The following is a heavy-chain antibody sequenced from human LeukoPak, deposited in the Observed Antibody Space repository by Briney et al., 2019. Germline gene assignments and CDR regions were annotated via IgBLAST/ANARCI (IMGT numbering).Heavy chain of an antibody. J-gene: IGHJ4*02. CDR2: IKQDESEK. CDR3: ARGFRGWYAEGFDY. V-gene: IGHV3-7*01. CDR1: GFTFSTYW. Sequence: PGGSLRLSCAASGFTFSTYWMSWVRQAPGKGLEWVANIKQDESEKYYVDSVKGRFTISRDNAKNSLYLQMNSLRAEDTAVYYCARGFRGWYAEGFDYWGQGTVVTVSS. D-gene: IGHD6-19*01.